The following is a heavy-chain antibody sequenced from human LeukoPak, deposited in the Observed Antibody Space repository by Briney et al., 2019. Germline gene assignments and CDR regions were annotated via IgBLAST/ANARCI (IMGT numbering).Heavy chain of an antibody. CDR1: GFTVSSSY. CDR2: IYSGGST. D-gene: IGHD6-13*01. CDR3: ARARAGTEFDY. Sequence: GGSLRLSCAASGFTVSSSYMSWVRQAPGKGLEWVSVIYSGGSTYYADSVKGRFTISRDNSKNTLYLQMNSLRAEDTAVYYCARARAGTEFDYWGQGTLVTVSS. V-gene: IGHV3-53*01. J-gene: IGHJ4*02.